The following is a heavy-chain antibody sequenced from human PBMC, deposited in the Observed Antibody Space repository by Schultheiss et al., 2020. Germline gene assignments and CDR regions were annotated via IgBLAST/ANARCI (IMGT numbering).Heavy chain of an antibody. V-gene: IGHV3-9*01. J-gene: IGHJ4*02. CDR3: AREAVAGTIPSYFDY. CDR1: GFTFDDYA. Sequence: SLKISCAASGFTFDDYAMHWVRQAPGKGLEWVSGISWNSGSIGYADSVKGRFTISRDNAKNSLYLQMNSLRAEDTALYYCAREAVAGTIPSYFDYWGQGTLVNVYS. CDR2: ISWNSGSI. D-gene: IGHD6-19*01.